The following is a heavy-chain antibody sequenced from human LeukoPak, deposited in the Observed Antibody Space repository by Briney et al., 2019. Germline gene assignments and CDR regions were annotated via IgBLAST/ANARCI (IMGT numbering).Heavy chain of an antibody. CDR1: GFTFSSYA. V-gene: IGHV3-23*01. Sequence: GGSLRLSCAASGFTFSSYAMSWVRQAPGKGLEWVSAISGSGGSAHYADSVKGRFTISRDNSENTLHLQMNSLSAEDTAIYYCAKERTSDYYDSRGYYPSYFDYWGQGTLVTVSS. J-gene: IGHJ4*02. CDR2: ISGSGGSA. CDR3: AKERTSDYYDSRGYYPSYFDY. D-gene: IGHD3-22*01.